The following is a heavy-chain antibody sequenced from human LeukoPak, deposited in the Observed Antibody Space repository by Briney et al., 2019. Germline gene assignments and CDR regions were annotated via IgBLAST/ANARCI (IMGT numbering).Heavy chain of an antibody. CDR2: MFHSGDT. CDR1: GYSLSSGFY. V-gene: IGHV4-38-2*02. D-gene: IGHD1-1*01. J-gene: IGHJ5*02. Sequence: PSETLSLTCTVSGYSLSSGFYWGWIRQPPGKGLEWIATMFHSGDTYYNPSLESRVTISMDTSKNQFSLRLNSVTAADTALYYCARFGTRDNCCHPGVVTWGQGTPVTVSS. CDR3: ARFGTRDNCCHPGVVT.